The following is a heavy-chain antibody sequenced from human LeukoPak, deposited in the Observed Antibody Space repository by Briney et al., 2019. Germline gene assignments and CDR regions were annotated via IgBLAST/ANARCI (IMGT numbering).Heavy chain of an antibody. D-gene: IGHD3/OR15-3a*01. V-gene: IGHV3-53*04. CDR2: IYSGGST. CDR1: GFTVSNNY. CDR3: AREAWTRYYFDY. Sequence: GGSLRLSCAASGFTVSNNYMSWVRQAPGKGLEWVSVIYSGGSTYYADSVKGRFAISRHNSKNTLYLQMNSLRAEDTAVYYCAREAWTRYYFDYWGQGTLVTVSS. J-gene: IGHJ4*02.